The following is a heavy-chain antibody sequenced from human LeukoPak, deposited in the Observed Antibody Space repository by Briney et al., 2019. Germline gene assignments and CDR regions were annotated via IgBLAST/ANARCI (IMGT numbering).Heavy chain of an antibody. Sequence: GRSLRLSCAASGFTFSRYGMHWVRQAPGKGLEWVAVISYDGSNKYYADSVKGGFTISRDNSKNTLYLQMNSLRAEDTAVYYCAKELGIRGDAFDIWGQGTMVTVSS. J-gene: IGHJ3*02. V-gene: IGHV3-30*18. CDR2: ISYDGSNK. CDR3: AKELGIRGDAFDI. CDR1: GFTFSRYG. D-gene: IGHD7-27*01.